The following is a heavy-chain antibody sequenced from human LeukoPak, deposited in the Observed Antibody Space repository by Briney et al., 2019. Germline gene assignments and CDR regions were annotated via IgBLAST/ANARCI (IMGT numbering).Heavy chain of an antibody. CDR1: GYTFTSYY. Sequence: ASVKVSCKASGYTFTSYYMHWVRQAPGQGLEWMGSIDPTGGGTTYAQRFQGRVTMTRDMSTNTVYMELSSLRSQDTAVYYCARDYGSGSYYLYYYYYMDVWGKGTTVTVSS. V-gene: IGHV1-46*01. CDR2: IDPTGGGT. CDR3: ARDYGSGSYYLYYYYYMDV. J-gene: IGHJ6*03. D-gene: IGHD3-10*01.